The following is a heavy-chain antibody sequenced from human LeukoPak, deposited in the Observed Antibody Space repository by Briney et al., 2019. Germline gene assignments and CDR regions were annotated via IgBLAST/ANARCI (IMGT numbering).Heavy chain of an antibody. CDR1: GYTLTDYY. D-gene: IGHD1-26*01. CDR3: ARDWRGSYFPDF. V-gene: IGHV1-2*02. Sequence: ASVKVSCKASGYTLTDYYMHWVRQAPGQGLEWMGWINPNSGDTNYAQKFQGRVTMTRDTSVSTAYMELSRLTSDDTAIYYCARDWRGSYFPDFWGQGTLVTVSS. J-gene: IGHJ4*02. CDR2: INPNSGDT.